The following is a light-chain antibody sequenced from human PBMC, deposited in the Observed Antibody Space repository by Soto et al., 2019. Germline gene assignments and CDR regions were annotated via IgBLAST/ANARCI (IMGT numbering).Light chain of an antibody. CDR3: AAWDDSLSGWV. V-gene: IGLV1-47*02. Sequence: QSVLTQPPSASGTPGQRVTISCSGSSSNIGTNFVDWYQQLPGTAPKLLIFSNTQRPSGVPERFSGSRSGTSASLAISGLRSEDEADYYCAAWDDSLSGWVFGGGTKLTVL. CDR2: SNT. J-gene: IGLJ3*02. CDR1: SSNIGTNF.